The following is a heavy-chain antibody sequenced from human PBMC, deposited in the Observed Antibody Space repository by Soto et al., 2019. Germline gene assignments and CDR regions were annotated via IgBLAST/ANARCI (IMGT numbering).Heavy chain of an antibody. Sequence: EVQLVETGGGLIYPGGSLRLSCAASGFSVSGDTMNWVRQAPGKGLEWISAIYSGGNTNDAGSVKGRFTISRDTSKNTLYLQMNSLRVEDTAVSYCARHAWLENWGQGTLVPVSS. CDR2: IYSGGNT. D-gene: IGHD3-9*01. V-gene: IGHV3-53*02. CDR3: ARHAWLEN. J-gene: IGHJ4*02. CDR1: GFSVSGDT.